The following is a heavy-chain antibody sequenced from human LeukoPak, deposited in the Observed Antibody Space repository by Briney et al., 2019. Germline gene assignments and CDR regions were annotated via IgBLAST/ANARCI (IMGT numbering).Heavy chain of an antibody. CDR2: IRYDGSNK. Sequence: PGGSLRLSCAASGFTFSSYEMNWVRQAPGKGLEWVAFIRYDGSNKYYADSVKGRFTISRDNSKNTLYLQMNSLRAEDTAVYYCAKDQTTSTWGYYYYMDVWGKGTTVTISS. V-gene: IGHV3-30*02. CDR3: AKDQTTSTWGYYYYMDV. D-gene: IGHD1-1*01. J-gene: IGHJ6*03. CDR1: GFTFSSYE.